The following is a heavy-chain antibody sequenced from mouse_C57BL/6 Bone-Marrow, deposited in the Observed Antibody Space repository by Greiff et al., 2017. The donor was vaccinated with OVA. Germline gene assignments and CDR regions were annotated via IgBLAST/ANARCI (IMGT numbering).Heavy chain of an antibody. Sequence: QVQLQQPGAELVKPGASVKLSCKASGYTFTSYWMHWVKQRPGQGLAWIGMIHPNSGSTNYNEKFKSKATLTVDKSSSTAYMQLSSLTSEDSAVYYCARNYYYGSSWYCDVGGTGTTVTVSS. V-gene: IGHV1-64*01. CDR1: GYTFTSYW. J-gene: IGHJ1*03. CDR2: IHPNSGST. D-gene: IGHD1-1*01. CDR3: ARNYYYGSSWYCDV.